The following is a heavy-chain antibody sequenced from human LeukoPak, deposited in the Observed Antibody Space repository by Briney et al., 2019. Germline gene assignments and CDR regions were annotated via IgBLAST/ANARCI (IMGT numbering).Heavy chain of an antibody. J-gene: IGHJ4*02. Sequence: GGSLRLSCVASGFTFSSYSMNWVRQAPGKGLEWVSSISSSSSYIYYADSVKGRFTISRDNAKNSLYLQMNSLRAEDTAVYYCARDYYDYVWGSYRYGPYYFDYWGQGTLVTVSS. CDR1: GFTFSSYS. CDR2: ISSSSSYI. CDR3: ARDYYDYVWGSYRYGPYYFDY. V-gene: IGHV3-21*01. D-gene: IGHD3-16*02.